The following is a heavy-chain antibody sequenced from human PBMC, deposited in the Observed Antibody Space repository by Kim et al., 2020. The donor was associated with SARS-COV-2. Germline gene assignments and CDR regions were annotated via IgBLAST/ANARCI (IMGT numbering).Heavy chain of an antibody. V-gene: IGHV3-7*01. J-gene: IGHJ4*02. Sequence: YVETVKGRFTSSRDKAKNSLYLQMNSLRAEDTAVYYCAREFGQLVSYFDYWGQGTLVTVSS. D-gene: IGHD6-6*01. CDR3: AREFGQLVSYFDY.